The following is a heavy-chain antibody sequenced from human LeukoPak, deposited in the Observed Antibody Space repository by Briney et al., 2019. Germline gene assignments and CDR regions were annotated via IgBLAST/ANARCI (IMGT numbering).Heavy chain of an antibody. CDR3: TRSGDATRGYSGYESDY. Sequence: GGSLRLSCTASGFTFGDYAMSWVRRAPGKGLEWVGFIRSKAYGGTTEYAASVKGRFTISRDDSKSIAYLQMNSLKTEDTAVYYCTRSGDATRGYSGYESDYWGQGTLVTVSS. CDR1: GFTFGDYA. CDR2: IRSKAYGGTT. J-gene: IGHJ4*02. V-gene: IGHV3-49*04. D-gene: IGHD5-12*01.